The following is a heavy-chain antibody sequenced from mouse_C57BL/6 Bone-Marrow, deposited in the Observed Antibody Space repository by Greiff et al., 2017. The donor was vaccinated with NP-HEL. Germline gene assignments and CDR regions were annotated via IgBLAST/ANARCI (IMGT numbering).Heavy chain of an antibody. CDR2: IYPRSGNT. CDR3: ARSIYYYGSSFDY. CDR1: GYTFTSYG. Sequence: VQRVESGAELARPGASVKLSCKASGYTFTSYGISWVKQRTGQGLEWIGEIYPRSGNTYYHEKFKGKATLTANKSSSTAYMVLRSLTSEESAVYFCARSIYYYGSSFDYWGQGTTLTVSS. V-gene: IGHV1-81*01. D-gene: IGHD1-1*01. J-gene: IGHJ2*01.